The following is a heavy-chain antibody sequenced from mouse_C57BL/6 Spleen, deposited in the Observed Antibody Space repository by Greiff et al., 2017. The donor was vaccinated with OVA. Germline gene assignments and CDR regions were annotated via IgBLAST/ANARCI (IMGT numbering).Heavy chain of an antibody. CDR3: ARGYSNLDY. V-gene: IGHV3-6*01. J-gene: IGHJ2*01. D-gene: IGHD2-5*01. Sequence: EVQLQESGPGLVKPSQSLSLTCSVTGYSITSGYYWNWIRQFPGNKLEWMGYISYDGSNNYNPSLKNRISITRDTSKNQFFLKLNSVTTEDTATYYCARGYSNLDYWGQGTTLTVSS. CDR1: GYSITSGYY. CDR2: ISYDGSN.